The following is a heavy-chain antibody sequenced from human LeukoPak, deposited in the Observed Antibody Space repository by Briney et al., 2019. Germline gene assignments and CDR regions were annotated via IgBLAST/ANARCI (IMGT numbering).Heavy chain of an antibody. Sequence: PGGSLSLSCVASGFTFSSYWMHWVRQAPGKGLVWVSRIKSDGSTNYADSVKGRFTISRDNAKNTVSLQMNSLRAEDTGVYFCARAPSEIGGYYPEYVRHWGQGTLVTVSS. D-gene: IGHD3-22*01. CDR3: ARAPSEIGGYYPEYVRH. V-gene: IGHV3-74*01. CDR1: GFTFSSYW. J-gene: IGHJ1*01. CDR2: IKSDGST.